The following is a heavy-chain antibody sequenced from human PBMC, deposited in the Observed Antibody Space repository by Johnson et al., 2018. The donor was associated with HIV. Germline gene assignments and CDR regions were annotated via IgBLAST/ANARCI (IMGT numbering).Heavy chain of an antibody. V-gene: IGHV3-30-3*01. CDR1: GFTFSNYD. CDR2: ISYDGSNK. J-gene: IGHJ3*02. CDR3: ARGGQLVAFDI. D-gene: IGHD6-6*01. Sequence: VQLVESGGGVVQPGRSLRLSCAASGFTFSNYDIHWVRQAPGKGLEWVAVISYDGSNKYYADSVKGRFTISRDNSKNTLYLQMNSLRAEDTAVYYCARGGQLVAFDIWGQGTMVTVSS.